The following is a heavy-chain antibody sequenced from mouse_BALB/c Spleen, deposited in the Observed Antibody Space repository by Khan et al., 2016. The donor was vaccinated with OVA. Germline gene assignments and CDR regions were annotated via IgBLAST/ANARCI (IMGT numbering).Heavy chain of an antibody. CDR2: INTFTGEP. V-gene: IGHV9-3-1*01. D-gene: IGHD2-12*01. Sequence: QIQLVQSGPEMKKPGETVKISCKASGYTFTNYGMNWVKQSPGKALKWMGWINTFTGEPTYADDFKGRFAFSLETSASTAYLQINNLKNEDTATYFCARPPYFSYSLDHWGQGTSVTVAS. J-gene: IGHJ4*01. CDR1: GYTFTNYG. CDR3: ARPPYFSYSLDH.